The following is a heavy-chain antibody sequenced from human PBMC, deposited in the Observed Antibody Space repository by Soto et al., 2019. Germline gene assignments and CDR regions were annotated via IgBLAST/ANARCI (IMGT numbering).Heavy chain of an antibody. V-gene: IGHV3-9*01. CDR2: TSWNSGSI. CDR3: AKDYDRWLQEHTFDY. CDR1: GFTFDDYA. D-gene: IGHD5-12*01. J-gene: IGHJ4*02. Sequence: PGGSLRLSCAASGFTFDDYAMHWVRQAPGKGLEWVSGTSWNSGSIGYADSVKGRFTISRDNAKNSLYLQMNSLRAEDTALYYCAKDYDRWLQEHTFDYWGQGTLVTVYS.